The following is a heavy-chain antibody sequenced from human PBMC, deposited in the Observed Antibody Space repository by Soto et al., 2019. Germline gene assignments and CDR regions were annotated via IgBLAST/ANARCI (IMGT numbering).Heavy chain of an antibody. CDR3: ARVPDLDYCSKTSCLYYFDY. Sequence: EVQLLGSGGGLVQPGGSLRLSCVASGFTFSSYVMSWFRQAPGKGLEWVSTINGHGVTTYYADSVKGRFIISRDNSKNSLYLQMNSLRAEDTAVYYCARVPDLDYCSKTSCLYYFDYWGQGALVTVSS. CDR2: INGHGVTT. D-gene: IGHD2-2*01. V-gene: IGHV3-23*01. CDR1: GFTFSSYV. J-gene: IGHJ4*02.